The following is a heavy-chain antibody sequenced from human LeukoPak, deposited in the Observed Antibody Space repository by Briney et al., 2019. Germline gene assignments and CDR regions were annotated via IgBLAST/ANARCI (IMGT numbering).Heavy chain of an antibody. J-gene: IGHJ3*02. CDR3: ARDFAFDI. CDR1: GFASRLTFTNYV. CDR2: ISSDSNYI. V-gene: IGHV3-21*06. Sequence: GGSLRLSCAASGFASRLTFTNYVMNRVRQAPGKGLEWVSYISSDSNYIYYADSVKGRFTISRDNAKNSLYLQMKSLRVEDTAVYYCARDFAFDIWGQGTMVTVSS.